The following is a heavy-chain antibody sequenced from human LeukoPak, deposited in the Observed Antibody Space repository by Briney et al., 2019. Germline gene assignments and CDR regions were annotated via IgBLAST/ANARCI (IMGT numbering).Heavy chain of an antibody. CDR2: IKTDGSYT. J-gene: IGHJ6*02. CDR3: ASEEGGLDV. D-gene: IGHD1-26*01. V-gene: IGHV3-74*01. Sequence: GGSLRLSCAASGFTFSKYWMHWVRQAHENGLVWVSRIKTDGSYTSYADSVKGRFTISRDNAKSTLYLQMNGLRGEDTAVYYCASEEGGLDVWGQGTTVTVS. CDR1: GFTFSKYW.